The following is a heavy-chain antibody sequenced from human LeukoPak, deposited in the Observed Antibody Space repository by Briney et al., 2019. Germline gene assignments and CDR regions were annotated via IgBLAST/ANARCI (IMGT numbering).Heavy chain of an antibody. CDR1: GGTFSSYA. Sequence: SVKVSCKASGGTFSSYAISWVRQAPGQGLEWMGGIIPIFGTANYAQKFQGRVTITADKSTSTAYMELSSLRSEDTAVYYCARDRRVYYYDSSGHTRNMDVWGKGTTVTVSS. D-gene: IGHD3-22*01. CDR3: ARDRRVYYYDSSGHTRNMDV. V-gene: IGHV1-69*06. CDR2: IIPIFGTA. J-gene: IGHJ6*03.